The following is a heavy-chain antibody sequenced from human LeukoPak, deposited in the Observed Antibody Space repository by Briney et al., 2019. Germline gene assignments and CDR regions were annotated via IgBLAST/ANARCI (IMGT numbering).Heavy chain of an antibody. CDR3: AIAYSGWYGVVARWFDP. Sequence: ASVKVSCKVSGYTLTELSMHWVRQAPGKGLEWMGGLDPEDGETIYAQKFQGRVTMTEDTSTDTAYMELSSLRSEDTAVYYCAIAYSGWYGVVARWFDPWGQGTLVTVSS. CDR1: GYTLTELS. CDR2: LDPEDGET. D-gene: IGHD6-19*01. J-gene: IGHJ5*02. V-gene: IGHV1-24*01.